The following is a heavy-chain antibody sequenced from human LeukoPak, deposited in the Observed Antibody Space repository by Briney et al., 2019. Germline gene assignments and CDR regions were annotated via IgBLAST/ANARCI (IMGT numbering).Heavy chain of an antibody. CDR2: INPNSGGT. V-gene: IGHV1-2*02. CDR3: ARDTVLLWFEDAPRWFDP. D-gene: IGHD3-10*01. J-gene: IGHJ5*02. Sequence: ASVKVSCKASGYTFTGYYMHWVRQAPGQGLEWMGWINPNSGGTNYAQKFQGRVTMTRDTSISTAYMELSRLRSDDTAVYYCARDTVLLWFEDAPRWFDPWGQGTLVTVSS. CDR1: GYTFTGYY.